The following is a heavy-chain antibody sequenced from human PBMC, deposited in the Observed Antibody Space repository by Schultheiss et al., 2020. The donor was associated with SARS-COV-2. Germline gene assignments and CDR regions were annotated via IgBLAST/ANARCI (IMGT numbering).Heavy chain of an antibody. J-gene: IGHJ4*02. Sequence: GSLRLSCAVHGGSFSGYYWSWIRQPPGEGLEWIGEITHSGSANYNPSLKSRVTISVDTSKNQFSLKLSSVTAADTAVYYCARGTPNIRSHLYYFDYWGQGTLVTVSS. V-gene: IGHV4-34*01. CDR1: GGSFSGYY. CDR3: ARGTPNIRSHLYYFDY. D-gene: IGHD4-17*01. CDR2: ITHSGSA.